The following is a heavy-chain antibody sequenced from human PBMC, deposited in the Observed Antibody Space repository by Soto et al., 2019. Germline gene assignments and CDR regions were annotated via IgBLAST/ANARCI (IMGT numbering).Heavy chain of an antibody. V-gene: IGHV4-34*01. D-gene: IGHD1-1*01. CDR3: ARVERGTATTVVDAFDI. CDR2: MSHSGGS. Sequence: QVQLQQWGAGLLKPSETLSLTCAVYGGSVSSGSYYWSWIRQPPGKGLEWIGVMSHSGGSHFNPSLKSRVTISVDTSKNQFSRKMSSVAAADTALYYCARVERGTATTVVDAFDIWGPGTMVTVSS. CDR1: GGSVSSGSYY. J-gene: IGHJ3*02.